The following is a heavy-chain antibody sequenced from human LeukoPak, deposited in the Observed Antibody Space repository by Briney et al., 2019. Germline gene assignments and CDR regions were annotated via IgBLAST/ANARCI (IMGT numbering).Heavy chain of an antibody. CDR1: GYTFTGYY. D-gene: IGHD3-22*01. Sequence: ASVKVSCKASGYTFTGYYMHWVRQAPGQGLEWMGRINPNSGGTNYARKFQGRVTMTRDTSISTAYMELSRLRSDDTAVYYCARESINYYDSSGYFDYWGQGTLVTVSS. J-gene: IGHJ4*02. V-gene: IGHV1-2*06. CDR2: INPNSGGT. CDR3: ARESINYYDSSGYFDY.